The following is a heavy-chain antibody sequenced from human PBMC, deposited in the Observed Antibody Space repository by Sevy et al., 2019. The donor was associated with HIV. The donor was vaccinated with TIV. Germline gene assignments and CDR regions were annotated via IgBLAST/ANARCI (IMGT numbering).Heavy chain of an antibody. CDR2: IYYSGST. D-gene: IGHD3-22*01. CDR1: GGSISSGDDY. Sequence: SETLSLTCTVSGGSISSGDDYWSWIRQPPGKGLEWIGYIYYSGSTYYNPSLKSRVTISVDTSKNQFSLKLSSVTAADTAVYYCARGRANYYDSSGYFEHYGMDVWGQGTTVTVSS. J-gene: IGHJ6*02. CDR3: ARGRANYYDSSGYFEHYGMDV. V-gene: IGHV4-30-4*01.